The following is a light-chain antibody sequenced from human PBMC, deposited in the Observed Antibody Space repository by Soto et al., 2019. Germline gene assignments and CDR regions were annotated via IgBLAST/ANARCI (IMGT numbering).Light chain of an antibody. Sequence: EIVLTQSPGTLSLSPGERATLSCRASQSVSSSYLAWYQQKPGQAPRLLIYGASSRATGIPDRFSGSGYGTYFTLTISRLEPEDLAVYYCQQYGSYRTFGQGTQVEIK. V-gene: IGKV3-20*01. CDR2: GAS. CDR3: QQYGSYRT. J-gene: IGKJ1*01. CDR1: QSVSSSY.